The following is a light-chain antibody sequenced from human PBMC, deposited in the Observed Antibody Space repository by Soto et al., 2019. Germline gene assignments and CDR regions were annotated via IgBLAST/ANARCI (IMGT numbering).Light chain of an antibody. V-gene: IGKV3-15*01. CDR2: DAP. J-gene: IGKJ4*01. CDR1: QSVSSN. Sequence: EIVMTQSPATLSVSPGERATLSCRASQSVSSNLAWYQQKPGQAPRLLIYDAPTRATGIPARFSGSGSGTEFTLTISSLQSEDFAVYYCQQYNQWPLTFGGGTKVEIK. CDR3: QQYNQWPLT.